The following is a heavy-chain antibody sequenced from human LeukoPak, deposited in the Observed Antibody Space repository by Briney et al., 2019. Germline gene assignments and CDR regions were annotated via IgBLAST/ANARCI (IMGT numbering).Heavy chain of an antibody. CDR1: GYTFTSYG. V-gene: IGHV1-8*01. J-gene: IGHJ3*02. CDR2: MNPNSGNT. D-gene: IGHD3-9*01. CDR3: ARGMYDILTGYDDAFDI. Sequence: ASVKVSCKASGYTFTSYGINWVRQATGQGLEWMGWMNPNSGNTGYAQKFQGRVTMTRNTSISTAYMELSSLRSEDTAVYYCARGMYDILTGYDDAFDIWGQGTMVTVSS.